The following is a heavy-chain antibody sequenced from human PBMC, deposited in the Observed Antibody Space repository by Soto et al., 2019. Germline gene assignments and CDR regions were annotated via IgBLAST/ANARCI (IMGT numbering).Heavy chain of an antibody. CDR2: IYYSGST. D-gene: IGHD6-6*01. J-gene: IGHJ5*02. Sequence: TLALTCTVSGGSISSGGYYWSWIRQHPGKGLEWIGYIYYSGSTYYNPSLKSRVTISVDTSKNQFSLKLSSVTAADTAVYYCARWARRGIKWFDARGQVTLVPVSS. CDR1: GGSISSGGYY. V-gene: IGHV4-31*03. CDR3: ARWARRGIKWFDA.